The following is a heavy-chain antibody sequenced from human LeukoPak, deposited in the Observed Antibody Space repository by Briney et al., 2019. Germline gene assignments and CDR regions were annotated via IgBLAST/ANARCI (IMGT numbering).Heavy chain of an antibody. CDR1: GFSISRYG. CDR2: IGNNGDTT. D-gene: IGHD1-26*01. Sequence: GGSLRLSCGVSGFSISRYGMLWVRQAPGKGLEYVSAIGNNGDTTYYANSVRGRFTISRDNSKNTLYLQMGSLGAEDMAVYYCARWGSYYNLDYWGQGTLVAVSS. J-gene: IGHJ4*02. V-gene: IGHV3-64*01. CDR3: ARWGSYYNLDY.